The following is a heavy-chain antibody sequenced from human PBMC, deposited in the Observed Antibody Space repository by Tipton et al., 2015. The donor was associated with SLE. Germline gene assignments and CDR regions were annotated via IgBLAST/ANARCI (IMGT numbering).Heavy chain of an antibody. Sequence: TLSLTCAVYGGSFSGYYWSWIRQPPGKGLEWIGEINHSGSTNYNPSLKSRVTISVDTSKNQFSLKLSSVTAADTAVYYCARENPSLRGLFACWGQGPLVAVSS. CDR2: INHSGST. CDR1: GGSFSGYY. D-gene: IGHD1-14*01. J-gene: IGHJ4*02. V-gene: IGHV4-34*01. CDR3: ARENPSLRGLFAC.